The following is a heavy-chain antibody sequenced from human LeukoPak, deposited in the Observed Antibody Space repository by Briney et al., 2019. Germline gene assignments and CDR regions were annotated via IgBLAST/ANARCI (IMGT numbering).Heavy chain of an antibody. V-gene: IGHV3-30-3*01. J-gene: IGHJ6*04. CDR3: ARHTGWSLLGGSTNRLQLLYHYNMDV. D-gene: IGHD3-16*01. CDR2: ISYDGSNK. CDR1: GFTFSSYA. Sequence: QPGGSLRLSCAASGFTFSSYAMHWVRQAPGKGLEWVAVISYDGSNKYYADSVKGRFTISGDNAKNSLYLQMNSLRPEDTAVYYCARHTGWSLLGGSTNRLQLLYHYNMDVWGKGTTVTVSS.